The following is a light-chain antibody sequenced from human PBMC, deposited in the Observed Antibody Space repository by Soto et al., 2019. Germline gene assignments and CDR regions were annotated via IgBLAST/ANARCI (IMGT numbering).Light chain of an antibody. CDR2: KAS. V-gene: IGKV1-5*03. Sequence: DIQMTQSPSTLSASVGDRVTITCRASERISTCLAWYQQNPGKAPKLLIYKASSLESGVPSRFNGTGSGTEFTLTISSLQPDDFATYYCQQYNSYPYTFGQGTKLEIK. CDR1: ERISTC. J-gene: IGKJ2*01. CDR3: QQYNSYPYT.